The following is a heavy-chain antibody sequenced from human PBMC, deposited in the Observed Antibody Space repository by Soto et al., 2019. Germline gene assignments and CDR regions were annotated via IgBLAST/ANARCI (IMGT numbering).Heavy chain of an antibody. CDR3: ARLGSGMEV. Sequence: GESLKISCKGSGYTFTTYWIAWVRRMPGKGLEWMGITFPSDSDTRYSPSFQGQVTISADKSISTAYLQWSSLKASDTAMYYCARLGSGMEVWGQGTTVTVSS. V-gene: IGHV5-51*01. J-gene: IGHJ6*02. CDR2: TFPSDSDT. D-gene: IGHD3-10*01. CDR1: GYTFTTYW.